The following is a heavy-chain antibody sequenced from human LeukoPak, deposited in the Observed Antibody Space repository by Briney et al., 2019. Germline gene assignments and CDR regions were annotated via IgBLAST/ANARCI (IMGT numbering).Heavy chain of an antibody. CDR3: AKDRPAITMVRGRVPGYDY. D-gene: IGHD3-10*01. CDR1: GFSFSSYG. J-gene: IGHJ4*02. Sequence: GGSLRLSCAASGFSFSSYGMYWVRQAPGKGLEWVAFIRYDGSKKYYADSVKGRFTISRDNSKNTLNLQMNSLRAEDTAVYYCAKDRPAITMVRGRVPGYDYWGQGTLVTVSS. V-gene: IGHV3-30*02. CDR2: IRYDGSKK.